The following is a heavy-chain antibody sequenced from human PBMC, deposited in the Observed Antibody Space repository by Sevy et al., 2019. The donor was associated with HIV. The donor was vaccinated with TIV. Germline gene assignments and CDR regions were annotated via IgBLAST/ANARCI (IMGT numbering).Heavy chain of an antibody. J-gene: IGHJ3*02. V-gene: IGHV3-30-3*01. Sequence: LRLSCAASGFTFSSYAMHWVRQAPGKGLEWVAVISYDGSNKYYADSVKGRFTISRDNSKNTRYRQMNGLRAEDTAVYYCASIGRAVAGTAFDIWGQGTMVTVSS. D-gene: IGHD6-19*01. CDR3: ASIGRAVAGTAFDI. CDR2: ISYDGSNK. CDR1: GFTFSSYA.